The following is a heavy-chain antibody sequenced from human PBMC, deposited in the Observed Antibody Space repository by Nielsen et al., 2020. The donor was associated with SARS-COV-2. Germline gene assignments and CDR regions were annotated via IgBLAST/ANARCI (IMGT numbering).Heavy chain of an antibody. CDR1: GGSISSYY. Sequence: SETLSLTCTVSGGSISSYYWSWIRQPPGKGLEWIGYIYYSGSTNYNPSLKSRVTISVDTSKNQFSLKLSSVTAADTAVYYCARGPRRLRFLEWLLVYGMDVWGQGTTVTVSS. D-gene: IGHD3-3*01. J-gene: IGHJ6*02. CDR3: ARGPRRLRFLEWLLVYGMDV. V-gene: IGHV4-59*13. CDR2: IYYSGST.